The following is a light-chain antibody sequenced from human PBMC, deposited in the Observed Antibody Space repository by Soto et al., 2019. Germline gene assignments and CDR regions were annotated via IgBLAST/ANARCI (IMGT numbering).Light chain of an antibody. CDR1: SSDVGAYNY. CDR3: SSYTSSSNVV. J-gene: IGLJ2*01. CDR2: DVS. Sequence: QSALTQPASVSGSPGQSITISCTGTSSDVGAYNYVSWYQQHPGKAPKLLIYDVSYRPSGGSNRFSGSKSGNTASLTISGLQAEDEADYYCSSYTSSSNVVFGGGTKLTVL. V-gene: IGLV2-14*01.